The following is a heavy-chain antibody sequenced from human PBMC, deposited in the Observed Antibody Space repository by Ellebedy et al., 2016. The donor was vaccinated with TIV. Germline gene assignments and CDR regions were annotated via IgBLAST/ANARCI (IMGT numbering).Heavy chain of an antibody. J-gene: IGHJ4*02. D-gene: IGHD6-19*01. CDR3: ARDLDKSSGWYGGAAY. Sequence: PGGSLRLSCAASGFNFRSYAMSWVRQAPGKGLEWVSGISGSATSIAYADSVRGRFTISRDNSKNTLDLQMNSLRADDTAVYYCARDLDKSSGWYGGAAYWGQGTLVTVSS. CDR1: GFNFRSYA. CDR2: ISGSATSI. V-gene: IGHV3-23*01.